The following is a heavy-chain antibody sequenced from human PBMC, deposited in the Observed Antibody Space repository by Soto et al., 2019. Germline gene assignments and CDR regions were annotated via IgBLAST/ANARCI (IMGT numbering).Heavy chain of an antibody. CDR1: EFTSSSYA. J-gene: IGHJ6*02. CDR3: SRPIARWIYHYGMDV. CDR2: ISFAGKNE. Sequence: QLVEYAGGEVQKGRSLRLSCAASEFTSSSYAMHRGGQAPGRGLEWGAIISFAGKNEYYADSVKGRFTIARDNSRNMVYLEMNGRRPDDTATDFYSRPIARWIYHYGMDVWGHGTTGT. V-gene: IGHV3-30*04. D-gene: IGHD5-12*01.